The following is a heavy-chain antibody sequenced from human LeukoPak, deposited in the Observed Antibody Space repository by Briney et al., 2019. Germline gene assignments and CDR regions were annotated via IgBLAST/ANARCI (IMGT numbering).Heavy chain of an antibody. Sequence: PGGSLRLSCTASGFTFSDYAMTRVRQAPGKGLEWVGFIRNKANGGTADYAASVRGRFTISRDDSKTIAYLQMNSLRTDDTAVYYCSRAYSTGWLGINDYWGQGALVTVSS. CDR2: IRNKANGGTA. D-gene: IGHD6-19*01. CDR3: SRAYSTGWLGINDY. CDR1: GFTFSDYA. J-gene: IGHJ4*02. V-gene: IGHV3-49*04.